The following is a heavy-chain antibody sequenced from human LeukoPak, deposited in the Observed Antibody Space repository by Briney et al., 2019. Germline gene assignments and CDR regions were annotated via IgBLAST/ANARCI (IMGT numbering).Heavy chain of an antibody. V-gene: IGHV1-2*02. CDR1: GYTFTGCY. J-gene: IGHJ5*02. Sequence: ASVKVSCKASGYTFTGCYMHWVRQAPGQGLEWMGWINPNSGGTNYAQKFQGRVTMTRDTSISTAYMELSRLRSDDTAVYYCARGGSVANNWFDPWGQGTLVTVSS. D-gene: IGHD2-15*01. CDR2: INPNSGGT. CDR3: ARGGSVANNWFDP.